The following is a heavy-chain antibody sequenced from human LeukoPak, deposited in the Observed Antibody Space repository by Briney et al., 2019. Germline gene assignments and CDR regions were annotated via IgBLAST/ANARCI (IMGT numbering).Heavy chain of an antibody. CDR2: ISYDGSNK. CDR3: ARGVRVGATSDAFDI. CDR1: GFTFSSYA. D-gene: IGHD1-26*01. J-gene: IGHJ3*02. Sequence: GGSLRLSCAASGFTFSSYAMHWVRQAPGKGLEWVAVISYDGSNKYYADSVKGRFTISRDNSKNTLYLQMNSLRAEDTAVYYCARGVRVGATSDAFDIWGQGTMVTVSS. V-gene: IGHV3-30-3*01.